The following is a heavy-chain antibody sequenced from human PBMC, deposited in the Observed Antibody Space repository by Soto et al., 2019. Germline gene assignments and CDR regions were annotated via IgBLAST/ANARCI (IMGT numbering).Heavy chain of an antibody. CDR1: GFTFSSYG. CDR2: ISSDGNKK. J-gene: IGHJ1*01. V-gene: IGHV3-30*18. Sequence: QVQLVESGGGVVQPGRSLRLSCAASGFTFSSYGMHWVRQAPGKGLEWMTLISSDGNKKYYGDSVQGRFTISRDNSKNTLYLEMDSLRPEDTAIYYCAKDQRGSNYGYFQYWGQGTLVTVSS. D-gene: IGHD4-4*01. CDR3: AKDQRGSNYGYFQY.